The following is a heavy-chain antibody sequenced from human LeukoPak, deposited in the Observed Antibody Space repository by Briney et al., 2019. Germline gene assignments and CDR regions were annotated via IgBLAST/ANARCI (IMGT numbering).Heavy chain of an antibody. CDR3: ARETGEQLADAFDI. CDR2: SNAGNGNT. D-gene: IGHD6-6*01. CDR1: GYTFTSYA. J-gene: IGHJ3*02. Sequence: ASVKVSCKVSGYTFTSYAMHWVRQAPGQRLEWMGWSNAGNGNTKYSQEFQGRVTITRDTSASTAYMGLSSLRSEDMAVYYCARETGEQLADAFDIWGQGTMVTVSP. V-gene: IGHV1-3*02.